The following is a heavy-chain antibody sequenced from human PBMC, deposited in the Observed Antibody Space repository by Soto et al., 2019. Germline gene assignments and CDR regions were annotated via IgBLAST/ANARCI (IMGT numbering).Heavy chain of an antibody. Sequence: PGGSLRLSCAASGFTFSSYGMHWVRQAPGKGLEWVAVISYDGSNKYYADSVKGRFTISRDNSKNTLYLQMNSLRAEDTAVYYCAKATIFGDRDRSYGMDVWGQGTTVTVSS. CDR2: ISYDGSNK. CDR3: AKATIFGDRDRSYGMDV. V-gene: IGHV3-30*18. J-gene: IGHJ6*02. D-gene: IGHD3-3*01. CDR1: GFTFSSYG.